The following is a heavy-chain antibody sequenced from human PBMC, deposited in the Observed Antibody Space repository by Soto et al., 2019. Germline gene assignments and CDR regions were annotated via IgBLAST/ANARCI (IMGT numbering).Heavy chain of an antibody. V-gene: IGHV3-21*01. D-gene: IGHD3-3*01. CDR1: GFTFSSYS. CDR3: GGTDFWSGYYRDY. Sequence: EVQLVESGGGLVKPGGSLRLSCAASGFTFSSYSMNWVRQAPGKGLEWVSSISSSSSYIYYAVSVKGRFTISRDNAKNSLELQMNSLRAEDTAVYYGGGTDFWSGYYRDYWGQGTLVTVSS. CDR2: ISSSSSYI. J-gene: IGHJ4*02.